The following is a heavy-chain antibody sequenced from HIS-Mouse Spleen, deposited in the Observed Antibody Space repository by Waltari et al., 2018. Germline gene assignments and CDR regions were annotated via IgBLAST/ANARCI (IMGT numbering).Heavy chain of an antibody. D-gene: IGHD1-26*01. V-gene: IGHV3-7*01. CDR3: AREGDSGSYFDY. CDR1: GFALGSYW. Sequence: EVQLVESGGGLVQPGGSLGLSCAAAGFALGSYWLSWVRQAPGKGLRWVANIKQDGSEKYYVDSVKGRFTISRDNAKNSLYLQMNSLRAEDTAVYYCAREGDSGSYFDYWGQGTLVTVSS. J-gene: IGHJ4*02. CDR2: IKQDGSEK.